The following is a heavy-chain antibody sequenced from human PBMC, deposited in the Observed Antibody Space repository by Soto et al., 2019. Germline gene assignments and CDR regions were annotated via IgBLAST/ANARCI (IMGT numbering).Heavy chain of an antibody. J-gene: IGHJ1*01. Sequence: PGGSLRLSCAASGFTFSSYAMSWVRQAPGKGLEWVSAISGSGGSTYYADSVKGRFTISRDNSKNTLYLQMNSLRAEDTAVYYCAIGPGIAVAGGFQHWGQGTLVTVSS. V-gene: IGHV3-23*01. D-gene: IGHD6-19*01. CDR1: GFTFSSYA. CDR3: AIGPGIAVAGGFQH. CDR2: ISGSGGST.